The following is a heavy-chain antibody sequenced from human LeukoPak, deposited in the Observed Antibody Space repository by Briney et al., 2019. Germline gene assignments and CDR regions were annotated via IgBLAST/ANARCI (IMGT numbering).Heavy chain of an antibody. D-gene: IGHD3-9*01. V-gene: IGHV3-23*01. CDR1: GFTFSNYA. CDR2: ITGSGGSI. CDR3: AKWGDYDVLTGYYDPDY. Sequence: GASLRLSCAASGFTFSNYAMSWVRQAPGKGLEWVSAITGSGGSIYYADSVKGRFTISRDNSKNTLYLQMNSLRAEDTAVYYCAKWGDYDVLTGYYDPDYWGQGTLVTVSS. J-gene: IGHJ4*02.